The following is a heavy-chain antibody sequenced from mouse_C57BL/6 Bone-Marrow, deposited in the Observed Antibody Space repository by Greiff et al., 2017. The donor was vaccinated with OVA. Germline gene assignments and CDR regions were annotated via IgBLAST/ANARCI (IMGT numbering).Heavy chain of an antibody. Sequence: EVQLQQSVAELVRPGASVKLSCTASGFNITNTYLHWVKQRPEPGLEWIGRIDPANGNTKYAPKFQGKATITEDTSSNTAYLQLSSLTSEDTAIYYCARGGYGNWYFDVWGTGTTVTVSS. V-gene: IGHV14-3*01. D-gene: IGHD2-1*01. CDR3: ARGGYGNWYFDV. J-gene: IGHJ1*03. CDR2: IDPANGNT. CDR1: GFNITNTY.